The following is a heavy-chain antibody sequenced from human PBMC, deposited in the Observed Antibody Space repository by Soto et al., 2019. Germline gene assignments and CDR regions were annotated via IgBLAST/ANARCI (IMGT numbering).Heavy chain of an antibody. J-gene: IGHJ4*02. CDR3: ARMYYDSSGPYFDY. CDR1: GGSISSGGYS. D-gene: IGHD3-22*01. V-gene: IGHV4-30-2*01. CDR2: IYHSGST. Sequence: TSETLSLTCAVSGGSISSGGYSWSWIRQPPGKGLEWIGYIYHSGSTYYNPSLKSRVTISVDRSKNQFSLKLSSVTAADTAVYYCARMYYDSSGPYFDYWGQGTLVTVSS.